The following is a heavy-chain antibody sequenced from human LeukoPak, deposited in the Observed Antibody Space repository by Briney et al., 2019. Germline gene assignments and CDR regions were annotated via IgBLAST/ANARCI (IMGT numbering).Heavy chain of an antibody. CDR2: ISSSSSYI. D-gene: IGHD1-26*01. J-gene: IGHJ5*02. CDR1: GFTFSSYS. Sequence: PGGSLRLSCAASGFTFSSYSMNWVRQAPGKGLEWVSSISSSSSYIYYADSVKGRFTISRDNAKNSLYLQMNSLRAEDTAVYYCAKDPVNSGSYSRFWFDPWGQGTLVTVSS. CDR3: AKDPVNSGSYSRFWFDP. V-gene: IGHV3-21*04.